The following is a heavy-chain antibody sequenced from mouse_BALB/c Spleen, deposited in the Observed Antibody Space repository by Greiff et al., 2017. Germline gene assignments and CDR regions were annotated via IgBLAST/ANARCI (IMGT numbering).Heavy chain of an antibody. V-gene: IGHV1-82*01. Sequence: QVQLQQSGPELVKPGASVKISCKASGYAFSSSWMNWVKQRPGQGLEWIGRIYPGDGDTNYNGKFKGKATLTADKSSSTAYMQLSSLTSVDSAVYFCARSKYGNPYFDYWGQGTTLTVSS. D-gene: IGHD2-10*02. CDR1: GYAFSSSW. CDR2: IYPGDGDT. CDR3: ARSKYGNPYFDY. J-gene: IGHJ2*01.